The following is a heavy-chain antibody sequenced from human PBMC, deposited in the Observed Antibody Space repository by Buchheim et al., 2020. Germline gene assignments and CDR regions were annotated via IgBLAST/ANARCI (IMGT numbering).Heavy chain of an antibody. CDR3: ARDWPANAGGSWSGIYGMDV. CDR2: IIPMLGLA. J-gene: IGHJ6*02. CDR1: GGTFSSYT. V-gene: IGHV1-69*08. D-gene: IGHD3-3*01. Sequence: QVQLVQSGAEVKKPGSSVKVSCKASGGTFSSYTISWVRQAPGQGLEWMGRIIPMLGLANYAQKFQGRVTITADKSTSTAYMELSSLRSEDTAVYYCARDWPANAGGSWSGIYGMDVWGQGTT.